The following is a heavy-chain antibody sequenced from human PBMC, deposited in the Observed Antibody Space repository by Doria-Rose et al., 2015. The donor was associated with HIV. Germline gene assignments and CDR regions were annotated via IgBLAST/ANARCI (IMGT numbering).Heavy chain of an antibody. CDR2: IFSDDER. Sequence: GPVLVKPTETLTLTCTVSGVSLSSPGMGVSWIRQPPGKALEWLANIFSDDERSYKTSLKSRLTISSGTSKNHVVLTMTDMDPVDTATYYCARIKSSRWYHKYYFDFWGQGTLVIVSA. V-gene: IGHV2-26*01. D-gene: IGHD6-13*01. CDR3: ARIKSSRWYHKYYFDF. J-gene: IGHJ4*02. CDR1: GVSLSSPGMG.